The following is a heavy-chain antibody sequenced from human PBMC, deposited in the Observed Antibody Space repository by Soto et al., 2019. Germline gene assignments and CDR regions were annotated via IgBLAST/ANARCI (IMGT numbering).Heavy chain of an antibody. V-gene: IGHV3-23*01. D-gene: IGHD6-19*01. CDR3: AKDLYSSGCREY. CDR2: INKSGDKT. CDR1: GFTFSDYA. Sequence: GGSLRLSCAASGFTFSDYAVSWVRQAPGKGLEWVSSINKSGDKTYYADSVKGRFTISRDNSKNTLYLQMNSLRAEDTAIYFCAKDLYSSGCREYWGQGTLVTVSS. J-gene: IGHJ4*02.